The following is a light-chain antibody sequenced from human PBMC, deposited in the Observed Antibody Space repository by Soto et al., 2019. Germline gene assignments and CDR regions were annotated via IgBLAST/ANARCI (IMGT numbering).Light chain of an antibody. Sequence: DIQMTQYPSSLSASVGDRVTITCRASQSISSYLNWYQQKPGKAPKVLIYAASSLQSGVPSRFSGIGSGTDFTLSISSLQPEDFATYYCQQSYSGPLTFGGGTKVEIK. V-gene: IGKV1-39*01. CDR3: QQSYSGPLT. CDR2: AAS. CDR1: QSISSY. J-gene: IGKJ4*01.